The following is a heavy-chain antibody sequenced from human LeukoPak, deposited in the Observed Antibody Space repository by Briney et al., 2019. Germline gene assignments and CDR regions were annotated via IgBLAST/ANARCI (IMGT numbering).Heavy chain of an antibody. CDR1: GFIFRNYA. J-gene: IGHJ4*02. V-gene: IGHV3-23*01. D-gene: IGHD3-22*01. Sequence: GASLRLSCAASGFIFRNYAMSWVRQAPGKGLEWVSAISGSGGSTYYADSVKGRFTISRDNSKNTLYLQMNSLRAEDTAVYYCARDSSGYLLKYYFDYWGQGTLVTVSS. CDR3: ARDSSGYLLKYYFDY. CDR2: ISGSGGST.